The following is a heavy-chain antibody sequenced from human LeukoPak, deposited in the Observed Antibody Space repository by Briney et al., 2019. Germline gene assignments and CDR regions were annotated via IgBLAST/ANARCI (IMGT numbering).Heavy chain of an antibody. D-gene: IGHD3-10*01. Sequence: GGSLRLSCAASGFTFSSSAMSWVRQAPGKGLGWVSAIIGSGGSAYYADSVKGRFTISRDNSENTVYLQLNSLRVEDTAVYYCAKRFGGNYGHFDHWGQGTLVTVSS. CDR3: AKRFGGNYGHFDH. J-gene: IGHJ4*02. V-gene: IGHV3-23*01. CDR1: GFTFSSSA. CDR2: IIGSGGSA.